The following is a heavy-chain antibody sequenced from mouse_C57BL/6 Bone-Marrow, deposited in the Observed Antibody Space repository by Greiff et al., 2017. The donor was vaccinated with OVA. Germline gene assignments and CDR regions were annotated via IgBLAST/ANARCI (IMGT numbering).Heavy chain of an antibody. CDR2: ISDVGGNT. Sequence: EVQGVESGGGLVKPGGSLKLSCAASGFTFSSYAMSWVRQTPEKRLEWVGTISDVGGNTYYPDNVKGRFTISRDDAKNNLYLQMSHLKSEDTAMYYCARDYYSNFDYWGQGTTLTVSS. V-gene: IGHV5-4*01. CDR1: GFTFSSYA. CDR3: ARDYYSNFDY. J-gene: IGHJ2*01. D-gene: IGHD2-12*01.